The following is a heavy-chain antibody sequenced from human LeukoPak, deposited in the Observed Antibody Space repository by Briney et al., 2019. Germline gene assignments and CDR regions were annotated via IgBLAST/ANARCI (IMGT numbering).Heavy chain of an antibody. CDR3: ARVGGGWFDP. V-gene: IGHV4-39*07. CDR1: GGSISTSNYY. CDR2: IYYSGST. J-gene: IGHJ5*02. D-gene: IGHD3-10*01. Sequence: TSETLSLTCTVSGGSISTSNYYWGWIRQPPGKGLEWIGYIYYSGSTYYNPSLKSRVTISVDTSKNQFSLKLSSVTAADTAVYYCARVGGGWFDPWGQGTLVTVSS.